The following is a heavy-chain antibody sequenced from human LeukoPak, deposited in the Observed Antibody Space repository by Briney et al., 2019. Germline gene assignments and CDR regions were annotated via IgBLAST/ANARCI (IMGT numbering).Heavy chain of an antibody. CDR1: GGTFSSYA. Sequence: GASVTVSCKATGGTFSSYAISWVRQAPGQGLEWMGRIIPIFGTENYAQKFQGRVTVTTVESTSTAYMELSSLRSEDTAVYYCARARGRWLAGDFDAFDIWGQGTMVTVSS. CDR2: IIPIFGTE. V-gene: IGHV1-69*05. D-gene: IGHD6-19*01. J-gene: IGHJ3*02. CDR3: ARARGRWLAGDFDAFDI.